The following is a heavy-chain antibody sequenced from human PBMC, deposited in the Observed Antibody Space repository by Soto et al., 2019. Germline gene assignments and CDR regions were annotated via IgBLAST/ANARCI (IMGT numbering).Heavy chain of an antibody. D-gene: IGHD6-13*01. Sequence: QVQLVQSGAEVEKPGSSVKVSCKASGGTFSTYAISWMRQAPGQGLEWMGGITPVVGTANYAQKFQGRVRITADEATSTAYLELSSLTPEDTAVYYCAREVAAAAGRMDVWGKGTTVTVSS. CDR2: ITPVVGTA. CDR3: AREVAAAAGRMDV. J-gene: IGHJ6*04. V-gene: IGHV1-69*01. CDR1: GGTFSTYA.